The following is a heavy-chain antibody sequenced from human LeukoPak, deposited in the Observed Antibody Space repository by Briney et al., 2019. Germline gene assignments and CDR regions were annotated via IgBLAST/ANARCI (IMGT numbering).Heavy chain of an antibody. D-gene: IGHD6-13*01. Sequence: GGSLRLSCAASGFTFDDYAMHWVRQAPGKGLEWVSGISWNSGSIGYADSVKGRFTISRDNAKNSLYLQMNSLRAEDMALYYCAKDLSSSSQAFDIWGQGTMVTVSS. CDR2: ISWNSGSI. V-gene: IGHV3-9*03. CDR3: AKDLSSSSQAFDI. J-gene: IGHJ3*02. CDR1: GFTFDDYA.